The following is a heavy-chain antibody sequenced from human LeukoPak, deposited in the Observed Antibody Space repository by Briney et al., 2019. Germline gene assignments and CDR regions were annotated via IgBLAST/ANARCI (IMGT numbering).Heavy chain of an antibody. Sequence: GASLRISCKGSGYSFTSYWISWVRQMPGKGLEWMGRIDPSDSYTNYSPSFQGHVTISADKSISTAYLQWSSLKASDTAMYYCARLSSKQWLVHPVDYWGQGTLVTVSS. D-gene: IGHD6-19*01. CDR3: ARLSSKQWLVHPVDY. V-gene: IGHV5-10-1*01. CDR2: IDPSDSYT. J-gene: IGHJ4*02. CDR1: GYSFTSYW.